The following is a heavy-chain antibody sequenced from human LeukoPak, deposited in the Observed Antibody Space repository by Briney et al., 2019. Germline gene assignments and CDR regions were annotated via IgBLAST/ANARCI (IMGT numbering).Heavy chain of an antibody. D-gene: IGHD3-16*02. CDR1: GGSISSYY. CDR3: ARYVWGSYPTFEDY. V-gene: IGHV4-59*01. J-gene: IGHJ4*02. Sequence: SETLSLTCTVSGGSISSYYWSWIRQPPGMGLEWIGYISYSGSTNYNPSLKSRVTISVDTSKNQFSLKLSSVTAADTAVYYCARYVWGSYPTFEDYWGQGTLVTVSS. CDR2: ISYSGST.